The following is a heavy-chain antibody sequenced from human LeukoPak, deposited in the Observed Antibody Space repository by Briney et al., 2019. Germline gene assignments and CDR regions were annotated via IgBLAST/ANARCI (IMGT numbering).Heavy chain of an antibody. CDR1: GFTFSSYA. V-gene: IGHV3-23*01. Sequence: PGGSLRLSCAASGFTFSSYAMSWVRQAPGKGLEWVSAISGSGGSTYYADSVKGRFTISRDNSKNTLYLQMNSLRAEDTAVYYCAKAMTTVTTKATNFDYWGQGTLGTVSS. CDR2: ISGSGGST. D-gene: IGHD4-17*01. CDR3: AKAMTTVTTKATNFDY. J-gene: IGHJ4*02.